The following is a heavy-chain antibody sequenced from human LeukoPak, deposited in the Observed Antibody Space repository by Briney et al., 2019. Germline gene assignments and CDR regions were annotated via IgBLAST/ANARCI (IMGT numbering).Heavy chain of an antibody. D-gene: IGHD3-22*01. CDR1: GYTFTSYG. J-gene: IGHJ1*01. CDR3: AREYYYDSSALLEYFQH. CDR2: IIPIFGTA. Sequence: SVKVSCKASGYTFTSYGISWVRQAPGQGLEWMGRIIPIFGTANYAQKFQGRVTITTDESTSTAYMELSSLRSEDTAVYYCAREYYYDSSALLEYFQHWGQGTLVTVSS. V-gene: IGHV1-69*05.